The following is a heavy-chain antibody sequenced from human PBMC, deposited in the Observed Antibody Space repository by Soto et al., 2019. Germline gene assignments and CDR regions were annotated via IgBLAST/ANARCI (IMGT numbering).Heavy chain of an antibody. Sequence: SETLSLTCAVSGGSISSSNWWSWVRQPPGKGLEWIGEIYHSGSTNYNPSLKSRVTISVDKSKNQFSLKLSSVTAADTAVYYCAVGAAAGRFGLDYWGQGTLVTVSS. V-gene: IGHV4-4*02. D-gene: IGHD6-13*01. CDR2: IYHSGST. CDR1: GGSISSSNW. J-gene: IGHJ4*02. CDR3: AVGAAAGRFGLDY.